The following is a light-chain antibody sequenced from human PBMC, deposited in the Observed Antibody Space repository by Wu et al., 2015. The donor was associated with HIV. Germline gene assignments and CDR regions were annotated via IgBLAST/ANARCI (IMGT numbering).Light chain of an antibody. Sequence: YLSWYSRGNHGKAPKLLIYTASNLRNGVPSRFSGSGSGTDFTLTISSLQPDDFATYYCQQSYSTPITFGGGTKVEIK. CDR2: TAS. J-gene: IGKJ4*01. V-gene: IGKV1-39*01. CDR1: Y. CDR3: QQSYSTPIT.